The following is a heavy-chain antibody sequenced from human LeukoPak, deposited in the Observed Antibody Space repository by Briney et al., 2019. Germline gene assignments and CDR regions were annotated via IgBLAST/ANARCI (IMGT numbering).Heavy chain of an antibody. D-gene: IGHD3-10*01. Sequence: PGGSLRLSCVVSGFSVSSNYMSWVRQAPGKGLEWVSVICNGVTYYRDSVKGRFSISRDISKNTVYLQMNSLRAEDTAKYYCARDVYGSGLGAFDLWGQGTMVTVSS. CDR1: GFSVSSNY. CDR3: ARDVYGSGLGAFDL. CDR2: ICNGVT. J-gene: IGHJ3*01. V-gene: IGHV3-53*01.